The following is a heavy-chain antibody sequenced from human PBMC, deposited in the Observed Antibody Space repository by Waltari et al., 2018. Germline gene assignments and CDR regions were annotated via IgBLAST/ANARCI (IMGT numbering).Heavy chain of an antibody. V-gene: IGHV4-39*07. J-gene: IGHJ5*02. CDR2: IYYSGST. D-gene: IGHD3-10*01. CDR3: ARDAYYYGSGSYLFDP. Sequence: QLQLQESGPGLVKPSETLSLTCTVSGGSISSSSYYWGWIRQPPGKGLEWIGSIYYSGSTDYNPSLKSRVTISVDTSKNQFSLKLSSVTAADTAVYYCARDAYYYGSGSYLFDPWGQGTLVTVSS. CDR1: GGSISSSSYY.